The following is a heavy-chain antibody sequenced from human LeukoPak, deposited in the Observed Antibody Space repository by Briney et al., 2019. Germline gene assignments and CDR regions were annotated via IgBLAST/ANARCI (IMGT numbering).Heavy chain of an antibody. Sequence: GGSLRLSCAASGFTFNKYWLTWVRQAPGKGLEWVANINQDDSQIYYLESVEGRFTITRDNAKNSLHLQMNSLRAEDTAIYYCARGYYYSGTYYLSFFDYCCGEALVTVSS. V-gene: IGHV3-7*01. CDR2: INQDDSQI. D-gene: IGHD3-10*01. CDR1: GFTFNKYW. CDR3: ARGYYYSGTYYLSFFDY. J-gene: IGHJ4*02.